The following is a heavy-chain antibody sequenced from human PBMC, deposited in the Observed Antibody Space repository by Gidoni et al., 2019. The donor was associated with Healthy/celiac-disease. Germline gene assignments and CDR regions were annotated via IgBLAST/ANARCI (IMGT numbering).Heavy chain of an antibody. J-gene: IGHJ4*02. Sequence: QVQLVESGGGVVQPGRSLRLSCAASGFTFSSYGMHWVRQAPDKGLEWVAVIWYDGSNKYYADSVKGRFTISRDNSKNTLYLQMNSLRAEDTAVYYCARGKPGYYDFWSGPDYWGQGTLVTVSS. CDR3: ARGKPGYYDFWSGPDY. V-gene: IGHV3-33*01. CDR2: IWYDGSNK. CDR1: GFTFSSYG. D-gene: IGHD3-3*01.